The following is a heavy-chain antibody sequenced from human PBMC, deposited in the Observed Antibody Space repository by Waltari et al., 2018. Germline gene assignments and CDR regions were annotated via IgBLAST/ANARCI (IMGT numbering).Heavy chain of an antibody. Sequence: EVQLVESGGGLIQPGGSLRLSCAASGFPVSSNSMSWVRQATGKGLEWVSGIYRGGSTTYADTVKGRLTIPRDNSNNSLYLQMNSLRAEDTAVYYCARAEGQQLVHYFDYWGQGTLVTVSS. CDR3: ARAEGQQLVHYFDY. D-gene: IGHD6-13*01. V-gene: IGHV3-53*01. CDR2: IYRGGST. J-gene: IGHJ4*02. CDR1: GFPVSSNS.